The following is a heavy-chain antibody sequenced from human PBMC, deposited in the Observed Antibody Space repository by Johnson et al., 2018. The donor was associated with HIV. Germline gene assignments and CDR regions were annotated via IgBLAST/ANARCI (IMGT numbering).Heavy chain of an antibody. CDR3: VRRFYDSSACDI. CDR2: IKSKTDGGTT. Sequence: VQLVESGGGLVKPGGSLRLSCAASGFTFSNAWMSWVRQAPGKGLEWVGRIKSKTDGGTTDYAAPVKGRFTISRDDSKNTLYLQMNSLRAEDTAGYYCVRRFYDSSACDIWGQGTMVTVAA. D-gene: IGHD3-22*01. V-gene: IGHV3-15*01. CDR1: GFTFSNAW. J-gene: IGHJ3*02.